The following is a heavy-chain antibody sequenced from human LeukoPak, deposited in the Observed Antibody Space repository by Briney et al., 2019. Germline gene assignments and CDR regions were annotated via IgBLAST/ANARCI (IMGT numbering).Heavy chain of an antibody. CDR1: GGSISNYY. J-gene: IGHJ4*02. CDR3: ARGGGGYVGFDY. CDR2: IYTSGST. D-gene: IGHD5-12*01. V-gene: IGHV4-59*01. Sequence: SETLSLTCTVTGGSISNYYWSWIRQPPGKGLEWIGYIYTSGSTNCNPSLKSRVTMSIDTSKNRFSLKLSSVTAADTAVYHCARGGGGYVGFDYWGQGTLVTVSS.